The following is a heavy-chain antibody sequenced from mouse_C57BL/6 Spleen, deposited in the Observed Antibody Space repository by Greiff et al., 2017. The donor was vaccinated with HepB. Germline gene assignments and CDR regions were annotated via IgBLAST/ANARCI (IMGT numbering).Heavy chain of an antibody. CDR3: ARSSYGYDGGRFDY. J-gene: IGHJ2*01. Sequence: VQLQQSGAELVKPGASVKISCKASGYAFSSYWMNWVKQRPGKGLEWIGQIYPGDGDTNYNGKFKGKATLTADTSSSTAYMQLSSLTSEDSAVFFCARSSYGYDGGRFDYWGQGTTLTVSS. D-gene: IGHD2-2*01. CDR1: GYAFSSYW. V-gene: IGHV1-80*01. CDR2: IYPGDGDT.